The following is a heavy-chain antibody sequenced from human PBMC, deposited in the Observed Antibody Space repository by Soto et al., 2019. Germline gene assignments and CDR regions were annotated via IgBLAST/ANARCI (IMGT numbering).Heavy chain of an antibody. CDR2: IYYSGST. J-gene: IGHJ5*02. CDR1: GGSISRGGYY. Sequence: QVQLQESGPGLVKPSQTLSLPCTVSGGSISRGGYYWTWIRHHPGKGLEWIGSIYYSGSTCYNPSLKSRVTISVDTSKNQFSLKLSSVTAADTAVYYCARSVFPWGQGTLVTVSS. V-gene: IGHV4-31*03. CDR3: ARSVFP.